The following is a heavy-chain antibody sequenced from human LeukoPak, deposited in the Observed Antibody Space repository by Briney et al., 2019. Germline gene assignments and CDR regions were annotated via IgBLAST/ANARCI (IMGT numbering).Heavy chain of an antibody. Sequence: GGSLRLSCVASGFIFSDYWMTWVRQAPGKGLEWVANIKEDGSEMHYVDSVKGRFTISRDNAKKSLHLQMNSLRVEDTAVYYCARGGELTARYWGQGTLVTVSS. V-gene: IGHV3-7*04. J-gene: IGHJ4*02. D-gene: IGHD2-21*02. CDR2: IKEDGSEM. CDR1: GFIFSDYW. CDR3: ARGGELTARY.